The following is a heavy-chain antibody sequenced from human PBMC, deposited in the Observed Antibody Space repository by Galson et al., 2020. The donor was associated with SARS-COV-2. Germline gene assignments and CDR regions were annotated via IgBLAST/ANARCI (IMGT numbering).Heavy chain of an antibody. CDR1: GDSIRISSYY. J-gene: IGHJ4*02. CDR3: ARGVPGY. CDR2: IYYSGNT. Sequence: SETLSLTCTVSGDSIRISSYYWAWIRQPPGKGLEWIGRIYYSGNTQYNPSLMSRVSISVDTSKNQFSLKLTSVTAADTGLYYCARGVPGYWGQGALVTVSS. V-gene: IGHV4-39*01. D-gene: IGHD3-16*01.